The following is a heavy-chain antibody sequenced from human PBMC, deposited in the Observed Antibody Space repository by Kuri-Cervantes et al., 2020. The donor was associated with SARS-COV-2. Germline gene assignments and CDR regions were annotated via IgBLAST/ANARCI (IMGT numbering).Heavy chain of an antibody. V-gene: IGHV4-34*01. CDR1: GGSFSDYA. Sequence: SETLSLTCAVCGGSFSDYAWTWIRQTPEKGLEWIGQINHGGSTSYSPSLKSRVTISVDTSKKQFSLKLTSVTVADTAVYYCARGSPGYWGQGTLVTVSS. CDR3: ARGSPGY. J-gene: IGHJ4*02. CDR2: INHGGST.